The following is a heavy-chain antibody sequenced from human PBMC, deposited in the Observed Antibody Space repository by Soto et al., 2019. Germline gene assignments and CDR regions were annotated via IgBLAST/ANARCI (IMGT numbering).Heavy chain of an antibody. CDR3: AKEYGRLDY. CDR1: GFTFSDYY. V-gene: IGHV3-11*06. CDR2: ISSSSGYT. Sequence: GGSLRLSCAASGFTFSDYYLSWIRQAPGKGLEWVSYISSSSGYTNYADSVKGRFTISRDNAKNSLYLQMNSLRAEDTAVYYCAKEYGRLDYWGKGTLGTVAS. D-gene: IGHD4-17*01. J-gene: IGHJ4*02.